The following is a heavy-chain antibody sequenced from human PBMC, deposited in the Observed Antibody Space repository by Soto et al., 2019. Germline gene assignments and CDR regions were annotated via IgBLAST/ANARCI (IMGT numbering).Heavy chain of an antibody. J-gene: IGHJ3*01. D-gene: IGHD5-12*01. CDR2: ISSDGSSK. Sequence: GGSLRLSCTASGFTFSRHSMHWVRQAPGKGLDWVAAISSDGSSKFYADSLKGRFTISRDNSKNTLHLQISSLRTEDTAVFYCARSRGYSGYDDGFDFWGQGTMVTVSS. CDR1: GFTFSRHS. CDR3: ARSRGYSGYDDGFDF. V-gene: IGHV3-30*04.